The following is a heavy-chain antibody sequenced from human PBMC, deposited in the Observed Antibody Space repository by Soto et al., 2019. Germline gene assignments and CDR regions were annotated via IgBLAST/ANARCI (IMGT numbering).Heavy chain of an antibody. Sequence: QVQLVQSGAEVKKPGASMKVSSKASGYTFTNYAMHWVRQAPGQRLEWMGWINAANGNTKYSQKFQGRVTITRDTSASTAYMELISLRSEDTAVYYCARSSGYYYVDYWGQGTLVTVSS. CDR1: GYTFTNYA. D-gene: IGHD3-22*01. CDR2: INAANGNT. CDR3: ARSSGYYYVDY. V-gene: IGHV1-3*01. J-gene: IGHJ4*02.